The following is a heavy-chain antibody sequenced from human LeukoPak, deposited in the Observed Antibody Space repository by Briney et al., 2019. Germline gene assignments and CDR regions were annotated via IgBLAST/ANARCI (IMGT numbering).Heavy chain of an antibody. J-gene: IGHJ4*02. D-gene: IGHD2-2*01. CDR2: ISSSGSTI. V-gene: IGHV3-11*01. CDR3: ASPGVSVVVPAYFDY. CDR1: GFTFSDYY. Sequence: PGGSLRLSCAASGFTFSDYYMSWIRQAPGKGLEWVSYISSSGSTIYYADSVKGRFTISRDNAKNSLYLQMNSLRAEDTAVYYCASPGVSVVVPAYFDYWGQGTLVTVSS.